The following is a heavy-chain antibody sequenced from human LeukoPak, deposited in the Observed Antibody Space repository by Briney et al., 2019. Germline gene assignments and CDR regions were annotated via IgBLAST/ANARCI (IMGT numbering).Heavy chain of an antibody. CDR2: IYYCGST. Sequence: KTSETLSLTCTVSGGSISSGDYYWSWIRQPPGKGLEWIGYIYYCGSTYYNPSLKSRVTISVDTSKNQFSLKLSSVTAADTAVYYCARDFADYWGQGTLVTVSS. CDR1: GGSISSGDYY. J-gene: IGHJ4*02. D-gene: IGHD3-9*01. V-gene: IGHV4-30-4*08. CDR3: ARDFADY.